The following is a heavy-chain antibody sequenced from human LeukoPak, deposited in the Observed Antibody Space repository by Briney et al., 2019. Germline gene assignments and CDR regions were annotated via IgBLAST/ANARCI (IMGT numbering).Heavy chain of an antibody. Sequence: GGSLRLSCAASGFTFSTYAMRWVRQAPGKGLEWVSSISSSSSYIYYADSVKGRFTISRDNAKNSLYLQMNSLRAKDTAVYYCASGYSSSSLLWGQGTLVTVSS. CDR3: ASGYSSSSLL. CDR1: GFTFSTYA. D-gene: IGHD6-6*01. V-gene: IGHV3-21*01. CDR2: ISSSSSYI. J-gene: IGHJ4*02.